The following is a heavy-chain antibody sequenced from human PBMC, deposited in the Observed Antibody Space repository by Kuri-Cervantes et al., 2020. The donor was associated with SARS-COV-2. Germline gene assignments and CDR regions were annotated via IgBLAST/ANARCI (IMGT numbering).Heavy chain of an antibody. J-gene: IGHJ4*02. CDR3: ATISASYSSGWYALY. V-gene: IGHV4-39*07. D-gene: IGHD6-19*01. CDR1: GGSISSSSYY. Sequence: SETLSLTCTVSGGSISSSSYYWGWIRQPPGKGLEWIGSIYYSGSTNYKPSLKSRVTISVDTSKNQFSLKLSSVTAADTAVYYCATISASYSSGWYALYWGQGTLVTVSS. CDR2: IYYSGST.